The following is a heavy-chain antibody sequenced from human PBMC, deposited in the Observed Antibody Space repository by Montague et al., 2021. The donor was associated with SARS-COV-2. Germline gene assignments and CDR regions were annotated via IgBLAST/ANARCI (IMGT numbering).Heavy chain of an antibody. J-gene: IGHJ4*02. CDR1: GGSISSYY. D-gene: IGHD4-23*01. V-gene: IGHV4-59*01. Sequence: SETLSLTCEVSGGSISSYYWSWIRQSPGKGLEWIGYVHYTGSIKYNPSLKTRVTLTLDTPKNHFSLKLSSVTAADTAVYYCAMLYGGGGGRGYWGQGTLVTVSS. CDR3: AMLYGGGGGRGY. CDR2: VHYTGSI.